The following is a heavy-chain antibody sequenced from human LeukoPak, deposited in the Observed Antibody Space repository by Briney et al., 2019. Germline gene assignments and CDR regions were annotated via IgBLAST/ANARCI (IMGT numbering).Heavy chain of an antibody. D-gene: IGHD6-13*01. J-gene: IGHJ5*02. Sequence: GGSMRLSCAASGFTFSSYGMSWVRQAPGKGLEWVSAISGSGGSTYYADSVKGRFTISRDNSKNTLYLQMNSLRSEDTAVYYCARVIGQQLDRNWFDPWGQGTLVTVSS. CDR2: ISGSGGST. CDR3: ARVIGQQLDRNWFDP. CDR1: GFTFSSYG. V-gene: IGHV3-23*01.